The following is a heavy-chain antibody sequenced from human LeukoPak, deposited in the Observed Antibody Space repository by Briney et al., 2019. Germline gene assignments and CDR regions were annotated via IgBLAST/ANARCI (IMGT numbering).Heavy chain of an antibody. Sequence: GGSLRLSCAASGFTFSTYTMYWVRHPPGKRLEWVSIIGNNGGGIHYADSVKGRFTISRDNSKNALYLQMNSLRVEGTAVYYCAIDPNWGTHSWGQGVLVTVSS. J-gene: IGHJ4*02. V-gene: IGHV3-23*01. CDR2: IGNNGGGI. CDR3: AIDPNWGTHS. CDR1: GFTFSTYT. D-gene: IGHD7-27*01.